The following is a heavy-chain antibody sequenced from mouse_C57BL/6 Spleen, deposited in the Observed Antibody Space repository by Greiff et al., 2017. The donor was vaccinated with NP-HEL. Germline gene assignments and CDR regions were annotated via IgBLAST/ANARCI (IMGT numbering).Heavy chain of an antibody. J-gene: IGHJ2*01. V-gene: IGHV1-52*01. CDR1: GYTFTSYW. Sequence: QAQLQQPGAELVRPGSSVKLSCKASGYTFTSYWMHWVKQRPIQGLEWIGNIDPSDSETHYNQKFKDKATLTVDKSSSTAYMQLSSLTSEDSAVYYCASAIYYGKDYWGQGTTLTVSS. CDR3: ASAIYYGKDY. CDR2: IDPSDSET. D-gene: IGHD2-1*01.